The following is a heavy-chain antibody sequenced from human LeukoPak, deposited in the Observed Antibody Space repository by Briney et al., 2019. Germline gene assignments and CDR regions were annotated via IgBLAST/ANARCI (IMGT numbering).Heavy chain of an antibody. CDR2: ISYDGSNK. J-gene: IGHJ3*02. Sequence: GGSLRLSCAASGFTFSSYGMHWVRQAPGKGLEWVAVISYDGSNKYYADSVKGRFTISRDNSKNTLYLQMNSLRAEDTAVYYCARGGDIVVVVAANDAFDIWGQGTMVTVSS. V-gene: IGHV3-30*03. D-gene: IGHD2-15*01. CDR1: GFTFSSYG. CDR3: ARGGDIVVVVAANDAFDI.